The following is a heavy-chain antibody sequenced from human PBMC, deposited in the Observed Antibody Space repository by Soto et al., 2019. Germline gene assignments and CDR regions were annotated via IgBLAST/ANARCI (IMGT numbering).Heavy chain of an antibody. CDR1: GFPFSSYG. CDR3: AKDGHNIFFYNYGMDV. CDR2: ISNDGSQE. J-gene: IGHJ6*02. Sequence: QVQLVESGGGVVQPGRSLRLSCVASGFPFSSYGMFWVHQAPGKGLEWVAGISNDGSQEHYADSVKGRFTISRDNSKNTLFVQMNSLRPEDTAVYYCAKDGHNIFFYNYGMDVWGQGTTVSVSS. V-gene: IGHV3-30*18. D-gene: IGHD3-3*02.